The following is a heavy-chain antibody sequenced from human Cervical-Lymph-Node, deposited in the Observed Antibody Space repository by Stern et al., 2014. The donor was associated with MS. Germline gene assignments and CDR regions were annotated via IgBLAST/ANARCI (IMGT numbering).Heavy chain of an antibody. CDR1: GFTFSSYA. CDR2: ISYDGSNK. D-gene: IGHD1-1*01. J-gene: IGHJ4*02. CDR3: ARNWYYFDY. V-gene: IGHV3-30-3*01. Sequence: VQLVESGGGVVQPGRSLRLSCAASGFTFSSYAMHWVRQAPGKGLEWVAVISYDGSNKYYADSVKGRFTISRDNSKNTLSLQMDSLRAEDTAVYYCARNWYYFDYWGQGTLVTVSS.